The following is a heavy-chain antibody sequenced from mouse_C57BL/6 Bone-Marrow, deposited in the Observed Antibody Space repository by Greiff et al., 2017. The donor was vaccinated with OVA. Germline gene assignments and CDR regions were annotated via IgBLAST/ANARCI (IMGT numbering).Heavy chain of an antibody. CDR2: ISAGGSYT. D-gene: IGHD2-4*01. V-gene: IGHV5-4*01. J-gene: IGHJ2*01. CDR1: GFTFSSYA. CDR3: ARGGLPHYFDY. Sequence: EVQVVESGGGLVKPGGSLKLSCAASGFTFSSYAMYWVRQTPEKRLEWFATISAGGSYTFYPDNVKGRSTFTRDNAKSNLYLQMRHLKSEDSAVYYCARGGLPHYFDYWGQGTTLTVSS.